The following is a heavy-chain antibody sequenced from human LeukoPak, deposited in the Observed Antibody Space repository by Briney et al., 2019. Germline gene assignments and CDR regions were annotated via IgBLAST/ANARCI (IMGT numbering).Heavy chain of an antibody. CDR1: GFTFSSYA. D-gene: IGHD4-17*01. J-gene: IGHJ2*01. V-gene: IGHV3-23*01. CDR3: ASLYGDYPQNWYFDL. Sequence: QPGGSLRLSCAASGFTFSSYAITWVRQAPGKGLEWVSTVIDNGGFTYYADSVKGRFTISRDNSKNTLYLQMNSLRAEDTAVYYCASLYGDYPQNWYFDLWGRGTLVTVSS. CDR2: VIDNGGFT.